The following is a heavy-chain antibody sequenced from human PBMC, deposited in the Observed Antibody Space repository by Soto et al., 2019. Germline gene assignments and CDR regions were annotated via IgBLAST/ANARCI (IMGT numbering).Heavy chain of an antibody. CDR1: GGSFSGYY. D-gene: IGHD2-8*01. Sequence: SETLSLTCAVYGGSFSGYYWSWIRQPPGKGLEWIGEINHSGSTNYNPSLKSRVTISVDTSKNQFSLKLSSVTAADTAVYYCARDANVARGAFDIWGQGTMVTVSS. V-gene: IGHV4-34*01. J-gene: IGHJ3*02. CDR2: INHSGST. CDR3: ARDANVARGAFDI.